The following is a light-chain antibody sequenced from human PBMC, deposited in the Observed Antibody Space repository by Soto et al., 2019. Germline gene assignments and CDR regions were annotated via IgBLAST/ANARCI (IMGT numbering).Light chain of an antibody. CDR1: QSISSW. V-gene: IGKV1-5*01. CDR2: DAS. Sequence: DIQMTQSPSTLSASVGDRATITCRASQSISSWLAWYQQKPGKAPTLLIFDASSLDTGTPSRFSGRRSGTQFTLTISSLQAEDVAVYYCQQYYSTTLTFGQGTNVDI. J-gene: IGKJ1*01. CDR3: QQYYSTTLT.